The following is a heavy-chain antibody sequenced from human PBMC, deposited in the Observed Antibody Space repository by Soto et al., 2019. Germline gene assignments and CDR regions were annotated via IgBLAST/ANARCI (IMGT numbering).Heavy chain of an antibody. CDR3: ARLGATYYYGMGV. J-gene: IGHJ6*02. V-gene: IGHV4-59*01. CDR2: VYYSGST. D-gene: IGHD1-26*01. Sequence: SETLSLTCTVSGGSISSYYWSWIRQPPGKGLEWIGYVYYSGSTNYNPSLKSRVTISVDTSKNQFSLKLSSVTAADTAVYYCARLGATYYYGMGVWGQGTTVTVSS. CDR1: GGSISSYY.